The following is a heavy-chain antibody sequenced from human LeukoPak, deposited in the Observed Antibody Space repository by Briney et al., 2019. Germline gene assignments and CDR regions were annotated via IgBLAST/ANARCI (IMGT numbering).Heavy chain of an antibody. CDR2: IIPIFGTA. D-gene: IGHD5-24*01. J-gene: IGHJ4*02. CDR1: GGTFSSYA. CDR3: ASQRGRDGYNPFGY. Sequence: ASVKVSCKASGGTFSSYAISWVRQAPGQGLEWMGGIIPIFGTANYAQKFQGRVTITADESTSTAYMELSSLRSEDTAVYYCASQRGRDGYNPFGYWGQGTLVTVSS. V-gene: IGHV1-69*13.